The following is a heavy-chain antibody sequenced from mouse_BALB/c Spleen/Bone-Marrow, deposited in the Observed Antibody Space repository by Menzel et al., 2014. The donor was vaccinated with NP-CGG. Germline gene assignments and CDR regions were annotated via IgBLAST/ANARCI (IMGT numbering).Heavy chain of an antibody. D-gene: IGHD1-2*01. J-gene: IGHJ3*01. CDR2: INSNGGST. Sequence: EVKLMESGGGLVQPGGSLKLSCAASGFTFSSYGMSWVRQTPDKRLELVATINSNGGSTYYPESVKGRFTVSRDNAKNTLYLQMSSLKSEDTAMYHCARHYYGARWGQGTLVTVSA. CDR1: GFTFSSYG. V-gene: IGHV5-6-3*01. CDR3: ARHYYGAR.